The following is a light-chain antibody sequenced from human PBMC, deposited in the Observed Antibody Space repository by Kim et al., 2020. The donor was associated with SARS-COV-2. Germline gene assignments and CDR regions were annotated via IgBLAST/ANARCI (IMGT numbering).Light chain of an antibody. CDR3: QQYNSHPRT. J-gene: IGKJ4*01. CDR1: QDITSY. CDR2: DTS. V-gene: IGKV1-33*01. Sequence: IQMTQSPSSLSASVGDRVIITCQASQDITSYLNWCQQKPGKPPNLLIYDTSSLETGVPSRFSGSGSGTNFTFTISSLQPEDIATYYCQQYNSHPRTFGGGTKVDIK.